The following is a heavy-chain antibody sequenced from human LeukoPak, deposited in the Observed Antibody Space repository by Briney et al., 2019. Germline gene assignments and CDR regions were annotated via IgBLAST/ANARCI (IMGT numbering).Heavy chain of an antibody. CDR1: GFTFNIYA. CDR3: ARGGWPFDF. J-gene: IGHJ4*02. D-gene: IGHD3-10*01. V-gene: IGHV3-23*01. CDR2: INDSGDVI. Sequence: GGSLRLSCAASGFTFNIYAMSWVRQAPGKGLEWVSSINDSGDVINYADSVKGRFTIARDDSKNTVYREMKSLTAEDTAFYYCARGGWPFDFWGQGILVTVSS.